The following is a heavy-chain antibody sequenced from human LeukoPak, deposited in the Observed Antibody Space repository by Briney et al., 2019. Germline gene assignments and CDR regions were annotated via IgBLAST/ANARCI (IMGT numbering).Heavy chain of an antibody. D-gene: IGHD2-2*01. CDR1: GGTFSSYA. V-gene: IGHV1-69*01. J-gene: IGHJ5*02. CDR2: SIPIFGTA. CDR3: ARDWRGYCSSTSCYWNNWFDP. Sequence: GASVKVSCKASGGTFSSYAISWVRQAPGQGLEWMGGSIPIFGTANYAQQFQGKVTITADESTSTAYMELSSLRSEDTAVYYCARDWRGYCSSTSCYWNNWFDPWGQGTLVTVSS.